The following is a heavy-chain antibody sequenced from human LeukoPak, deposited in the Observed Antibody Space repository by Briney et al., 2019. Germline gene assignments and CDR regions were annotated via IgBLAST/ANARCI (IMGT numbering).Heavy chain of an antibody. D-gene: IGHD5-12*01. CDR3: AYHCDYDSNFDF. J-gene: IGHJ4*02. CDR2: ISYSGTT. V-gene: IGHV4-59*03. Sequence: SETLSLTCTVSGGSISSYYCSWIRQPPGKGLEWIGYISYSGTTYYNPSLKSRVTISVDTSKHQFSLKLISVTAADTAVYYCAYHCDYDSNFDFWGQGTLVTVSS. CDR1: GGSISSYY.